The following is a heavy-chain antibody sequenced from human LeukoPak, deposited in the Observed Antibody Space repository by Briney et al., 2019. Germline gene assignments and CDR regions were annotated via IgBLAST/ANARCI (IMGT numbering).Heavy chain of an antibody. J-gene: IGHJ4*02. Sequence: ASVTVSCKASGYTFTSYGISWVRQAPGQGLEWMGWISAYNGNTNYAQKLQGRVTMTTDTSTSTAYMELRSLRSDDTAVYYCARVGGYDFWSGSMEGSFDYWGQGTLVTVSS. V-gene: IGHV1-18*01. CDR2: ISAYNGNT. D-gene: IGHD3-3*01. CDR1: GYTFTSYG. CDR3: ARVGGYDFWSGSMEGSFDY.